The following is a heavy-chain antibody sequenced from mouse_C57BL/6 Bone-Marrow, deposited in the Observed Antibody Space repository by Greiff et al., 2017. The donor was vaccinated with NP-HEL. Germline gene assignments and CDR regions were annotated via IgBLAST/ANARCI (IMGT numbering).Heavy chain of an antibody. Sequence: VPLQQSGPELVKPGASVKISCKASGYAFSSSWMNWVKQRPGKGLEWIGRIYPGDGDTNYNGKFKGKATLTADKSSSTAYMQLSSLTSEDSAVYFCARGNYDFFYAMDYWGQGTSVTVSS. V-gene: IGHV1-82*01. CDR2: IYPGDGDT. CDR3: ARGNYDFFYAMDY. D-gene: IGHD2-1*01. CDR1: GYAFSSSW. J-gene: IGHJ4*01.